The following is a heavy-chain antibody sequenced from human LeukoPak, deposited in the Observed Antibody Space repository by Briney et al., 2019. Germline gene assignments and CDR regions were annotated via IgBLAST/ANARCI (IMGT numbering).Heavy chain of an antibody. CDR3: TRDHIVVVPAAMRPYYYYGMDV. CDR1: GFTFGDYA. CDR2: IRSKAYGGTT. D-gene: IGHD2-2*01. V-gene: IGHV3-49*04. J-gene: IGHJ6*04. Sequence: GGSLRLSCTASGFTFGDYAMSWVRQAPGKGLEWVGIIRSKAYGGTTEYAASVKGRFTISRDDSKSIAYLQMNSLKTEDTAVYYCTRDHIVVVPAAMRPYYYYGMDVWGKGTTVTVSS.